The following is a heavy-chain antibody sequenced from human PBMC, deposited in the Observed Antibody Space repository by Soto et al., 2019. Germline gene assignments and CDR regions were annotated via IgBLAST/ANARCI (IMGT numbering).Heavy chain of an antibody. CDR1: GGSFSYYY. D-gene: IGHD3-3*01. CDR3: ARGEWGRIFGVVSYVS. CDR2: ISHRGNT. V-gene: IGHV4-34*01. Sequence: SETLSLTCAVYGGSFSYYYWTWIRQPPGKGLEWIGEISHRGNTNYNPSLKSRVTLSVDTSKNQFSLKLSSVTAADTAVYYCARGEWGRIFGVVSYVSWGLGTLVTVSS. J-gene: IGHJ4*02.